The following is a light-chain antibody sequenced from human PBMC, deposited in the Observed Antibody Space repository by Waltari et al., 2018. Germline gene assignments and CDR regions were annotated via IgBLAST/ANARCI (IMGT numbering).Light chain of an antibody. CDR3: QQYASSPYT. Sequence: EIVLTQPPGTLSLSPGERATLPCRASQSVDTSYLAWYQQKSGQAPRCLIYGASKRATGIPDRFSGSGSGTDFTLTISRLEPEDFAIYYCQQYASSPYTFGQGTKLEI. CDR1: QSVDTSY. V-gene: IGKV3-20*01. CDR2: GAS. J-gene: IGKJ2*01.